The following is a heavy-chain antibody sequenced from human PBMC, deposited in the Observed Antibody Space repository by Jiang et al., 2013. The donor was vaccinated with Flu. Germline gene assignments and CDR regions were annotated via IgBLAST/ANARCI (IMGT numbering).Heavy chain of an antibody. CDR2: ISGSGHST. Sequence: VQLVESGGGLVHPGGSLRLSCAASGFTFTNYAMSWVRQAPGKGLEWVSEISGSGHSTYYTDSAKGRFTISRGNSKNTLFLQMSSLRVEDTAVYYCAKDAEYYRDRTDYFQDWGQGTLVTVSS. CDR1: GFTFTNYA. CDR3: AKDAEYYRDRTDYFQD. D-gene: IGHD3-22*01. V-gene: IGHV3-23*04. J-gene: IGHJ1*01.